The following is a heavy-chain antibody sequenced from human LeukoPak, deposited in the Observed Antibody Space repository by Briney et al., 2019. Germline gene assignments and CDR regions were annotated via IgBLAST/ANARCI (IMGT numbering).Heavy chain of an antibody. V-gene: IGHV3-23*01. Sequence: PGGSLRLSCAASGFTFSSYAMSWVRQAPGKGLEWVPAISGSGGTTYFADSVKGRFTISRDISKNTLYLQMNSLRAEDTAIYYCARRYCSGGSCYHFDYWGQGTLVTVSS. J-gene: IGHJ4*02. D-gene: IGHD2-15*01. CDR3: ARRYCSGGSCYHFDY. CDR2: ISGSGGTT. CDR1: GFTFSSYA.